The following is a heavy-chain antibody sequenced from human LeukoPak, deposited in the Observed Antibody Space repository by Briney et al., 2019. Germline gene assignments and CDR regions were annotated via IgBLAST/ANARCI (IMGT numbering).Heavy chain of an antibody. CDR2: IYYTWST. CDR3: ARLSKGRYFDYIFDY. CDR1: GGSGDSVSSSTSY. V-gene: IGHV4-39*01. Sequence: SETLSLTCTVSGGSGDSVSSSTSYWGWIRQPPGKGLEWIGNIYYTWSTYYNPSLKSRVTMSVDTSKNQFSLKVSSVTAADTAVYYCARLSKGRYFDYIFDYWGQGTLVTVSS. D-gene: IGHD3-9*01. J-gene: IGHJ4*02.